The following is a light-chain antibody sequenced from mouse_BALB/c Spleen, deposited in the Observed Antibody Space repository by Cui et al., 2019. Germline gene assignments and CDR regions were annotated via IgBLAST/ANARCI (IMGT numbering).Light chain of an antibody. CDR3: VQYAQFPLT. CDR1: QGISSN. Sequence: DILMTQSPSSMSVPLGDTVSITCHASQGISSNIGWLQQKPGKSFKGLIYHGTNLEGGVPSRFSGSGSGADYSLTISSLESEDFADYYCVQYAQFPLTFGAGTKLELK. V-gene: IGKV14-100*01. CDR2: HGT. J-gene: IGKJ5*01.